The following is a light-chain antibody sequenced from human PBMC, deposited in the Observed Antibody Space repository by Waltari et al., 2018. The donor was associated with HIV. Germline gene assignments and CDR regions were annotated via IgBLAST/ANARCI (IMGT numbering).Light chain of an antibody. CDR1: TLPKQY. CDR3: QSADSSGTLVV. J-gene: IGLJ2*01. CDR2: KDT. V-gene: IGLV3-25*03. Sequence: SYELTQPPSVSVSPGQTARITCSGDTLPKQYAYWYHQKPGQAPVLVIYKDTERPSGIPERFAGSSSGTTVTLTINGVQAEDESDYYCQSADSSGTLVVFGGGTKLTVL.